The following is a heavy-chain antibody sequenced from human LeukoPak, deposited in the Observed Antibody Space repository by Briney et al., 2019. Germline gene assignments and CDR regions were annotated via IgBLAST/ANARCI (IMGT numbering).Heavy chain of an antibody. CDR1: GFTFSSYS. CDR2: ISSSSSTI. D-gene: IGHD3-3*01. V-gene: IGHV3-48*01. J-gene: IGHJ4*02. CDR3: ARVLRSGWEDY. Sequence: GGLVKPGGSLRLSCAASGFTFSSYSMNWVRQAPGKGLEWVSYISSSSSTIYYADSVKGRFTISRDNAKNSLYLQMNSLRAEDTAVYYCARVLRSGWEDYWGQGTLVTVSS.